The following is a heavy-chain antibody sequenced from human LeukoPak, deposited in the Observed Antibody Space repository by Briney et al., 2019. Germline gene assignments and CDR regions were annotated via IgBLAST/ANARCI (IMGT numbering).Heavy chain of an antibody. Sequence: PSETLSLTCALYGGSFSGYYWSWIRQTPGKGLEWIGEISRVGSTNHNPSLKSRVTISIDTSRNQFSLKLSSVTAEDTAVYYCANGLDGYKRDYWGQGTLVTVSS. J-gene: IGHJ4*02. D-gene: IGHD5-24*01. CDR1: GGSFSGYY. V-gene: IGHV4-34*01. CDR2: ISRVGST. CDR3: ANGLDGYKRDY.